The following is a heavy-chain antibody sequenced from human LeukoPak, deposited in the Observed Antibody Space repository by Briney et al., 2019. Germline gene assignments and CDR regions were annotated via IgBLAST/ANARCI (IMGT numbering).Heavy chain of an antibody. CDR3: ARDQEGFDY. CDR1: GYTFTSYY. V-gene: IGHV1-46*01. Sequence: ASVKVSCKASGYTFTSYYMHWVRQAPGQGLEWVGMIYPRDGSTSYAQNFQGRVTVTRDTSTSTVHMELSGLTSEDTAVYYCARDQEGFDYWGQGTLVTVSS. J-gene: IGHJ4*02. CDR2: IYPRDGST.